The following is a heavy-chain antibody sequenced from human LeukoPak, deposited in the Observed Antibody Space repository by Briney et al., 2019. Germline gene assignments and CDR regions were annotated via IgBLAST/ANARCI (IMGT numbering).Heavy chain of an antibody. CDR2: SSSSSSYI. CDR1: GFTFSSYS. J-gene: IGHJ4*02. CDR3: AREGLAVAFDY. Sequence: PGGSLRLSCAASGFTFSSYSMNWVRQAPGKGLEWVSSSSSSSSYIYYADSVKGRFTISRDNAKKSLYLQMNSLRGEDTAVYYCAREGLAVAFDYWGQGTLVTVSS. D-gene: IGHD6-19*01. V-gene: IGHV3-21*01.